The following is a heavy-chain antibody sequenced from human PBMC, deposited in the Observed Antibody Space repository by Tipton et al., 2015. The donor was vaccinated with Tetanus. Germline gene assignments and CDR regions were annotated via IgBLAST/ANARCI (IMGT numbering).Heavy chain of an antibody. CDR1: GGSMRSYY. CDR2: IYYSGST. Sequence: TLSLTCTVSGGSMRSYYWSWIRQPPGKGLEWIGYIYYSGSTNYNSSLKSRVTISVDTSKNQFSPKLSSVTAADTAVYYCARGYNGYDILTAYPHYFDSWDQGTLVTVSS. CDR3: ARGYNGYDILTAYPHYFDS. D-gene: IGHD3-9*01. J-gene: IGHJ4*02. V-gene: IGHV4-59*01.